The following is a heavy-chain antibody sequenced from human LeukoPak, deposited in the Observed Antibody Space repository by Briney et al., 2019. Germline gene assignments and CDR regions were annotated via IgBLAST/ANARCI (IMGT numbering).Heavy chain of an antibody. CDR3: ARGYNYGSVTFDY. J-gene: IGHJ4*02. D-gene: IGHD5-18*01. Sequence: GASVEVSCKASGFTFRSSAIQWVRQARGQRLEWIGGIVVGSGKTNYARKFQERVTITRDMSTSTAHMELSSLRSEDTAVYYCARGYNYGSVTFDYWGQGTLVTVSS. CDR1: GFTFRSSA. CDR2: IVVGSGKT. V-gene: IGHV1-58*02.